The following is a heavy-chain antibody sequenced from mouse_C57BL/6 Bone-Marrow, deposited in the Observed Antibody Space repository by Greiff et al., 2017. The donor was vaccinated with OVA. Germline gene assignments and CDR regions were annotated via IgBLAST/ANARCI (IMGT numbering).Heavy chain of an antibody. CDR3: ARRGHYYGAGYFDV. D-gene: IGHD1-1*01. CDR2: IYPGDGDT. CDR1: GYAFSSSW. Sequence: VQGVESGPELVKPGASVKISCKASGYAFSSSWMNWVKQRPGKGLEWIGRIYPGDGDTNYNGKFKGKATLTADKSSSTAYMQLSSLTSEDSAVYFCARRGHYYGAGYFDVWGTGTTVTVSS. V-gene: IGHV1-82*01. J-gene: IGHJ1*03.